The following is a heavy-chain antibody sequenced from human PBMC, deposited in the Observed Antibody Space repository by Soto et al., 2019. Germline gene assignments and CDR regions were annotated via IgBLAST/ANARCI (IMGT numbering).Heavy chain of an antibody. V-gene: IGHV4-34*01. CDR1: GGSFSGYY. Sequence: SETLSLTCAVYGGSFSGYYWSWIRQPPGKWLEWIGEINHSGSTNYNPSLKSRVTISVDTSKNQFSLKLSSVTAADTAVYYCASAGRYYGSGSYYTPLRGYYYYGMDVWGQGXTVTVSS. J-gene: IGHJ6*02. CDR3: ASAGRYYGSGSYYTPLRGYYYYGMDV. D-gene: IGHD3-10*01. CDR2: INHSGST.